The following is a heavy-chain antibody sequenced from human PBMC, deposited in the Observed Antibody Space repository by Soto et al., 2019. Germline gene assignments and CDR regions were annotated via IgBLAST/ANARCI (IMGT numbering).Heavy chain of an antibody. D-gene: IGHD3-10*01. CDR3: ARAHLGGSGIDY. CDR2: ISSSSSYI. J-gene: IGHJ4*02. V-gene: IGHV3-21*01. Sequence: PGGSLRLSCAASGFTFSSYSMNWVRQAPGKRLEWVSSISSSSSYIYYADSVKGRFTISRDNAKNSLYLQMNSLRAEDTAVYYCARAHLGGSGIDYWGQGTLVTVSS. CDR1: GFTFSSYS.